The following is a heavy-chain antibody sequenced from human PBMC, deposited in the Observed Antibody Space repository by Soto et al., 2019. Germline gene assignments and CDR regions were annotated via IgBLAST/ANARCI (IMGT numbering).Heavy chain of an antibody. Sequence: SETLSLTCAVSGGSIICSSYYWGWIRQPPGKGLEWIGSIYYSGITYYNPSLKSRVTIFVDTSKNQFSLKLSSVTAADTAVYYCARGWDVWGQGTTVT. CDR3: ARGWDV. V-gene: IGHV4-39*07. J-gene: IGHJ6*02. CDR2: IYYSGIT. CDR1: GGSIICSSYY.